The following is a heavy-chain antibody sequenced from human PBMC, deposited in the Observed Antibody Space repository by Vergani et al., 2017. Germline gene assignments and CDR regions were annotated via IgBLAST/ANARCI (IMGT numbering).Heavy chain of an antibody. D-gene: IGHD1-26*01. J-gene: IGHJ6*02. CDR1: GGSISSSSYY. Sequence: QLQLQESGPGLVKPSETLSLTCTVSGGSISSSSYYWGWIRQPPGKGLEWIGSIYYSGSTSYNPSLKRRVTISVDTSKNQFSLKLSSVTAADTAVYYCASGYGGSYGAYCGVDVWGRGAAVAVSS. CDR3: ASGYGGSYGAYCGVDV. V-gene: IGHV4-39*01. CDR2: IYYSGST.